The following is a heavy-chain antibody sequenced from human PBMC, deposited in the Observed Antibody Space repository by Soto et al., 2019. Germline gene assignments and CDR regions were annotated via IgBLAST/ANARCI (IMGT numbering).Heavy chain of an antibody. CDR2: TYYRSKWYN. V-gene: IGHV6-1*01. D-gene: IGHD6-19*01. CDR1: GDSVSNNSAT. J-gene: IGHJ4*02. CDR3: SGWYFDY. Sequence: SQTLSLTCAISGDSVSNNSATWNWFRQSPSRGLEWLGRTYYRSKWYNDYAVSVKGRITINPDTSKNQFSLQLNSVTPEDSAVYYCSGWYFDYWGQGTRVTVSS.